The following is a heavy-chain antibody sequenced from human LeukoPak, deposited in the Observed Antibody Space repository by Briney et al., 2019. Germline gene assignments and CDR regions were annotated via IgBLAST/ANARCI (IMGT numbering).Heavy chain of an antibody. V-gene: IGHV4-39*01. D-gene: IGHD5-24*01. J-gene: IGHJ4*02. CDR3: ARRRMATIKSFDY. Sequence: SETLSLTCTVSGGSVSSGSYYWGWIRQPPGKGLEWIGGIYYSGSTYYNPSLKSRVTISVNTSKNQFSLKLSSVTAADTAVYYCARRRMATIKSFDYWGQGTLVTVSS. CDR2: IYYSGST. CDR1: GGSVSSGSYY.